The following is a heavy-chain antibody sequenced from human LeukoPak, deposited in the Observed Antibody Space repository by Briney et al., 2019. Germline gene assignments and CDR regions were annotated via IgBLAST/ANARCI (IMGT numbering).Heavy chain of an antibody. CDR1: GDSSTNSIYY. CDR2: IDYSGST. D-gene: IGHD6-19*01. J-gene: IGHJ4*02. CDR3: AREYTLYRSGWFLDY. Sequence: SETLSLTCTVSGDSSTNSIYYWGWIRQPPGKGLEWIGSIDYSGSTYYNPSLKSRATMSIDTSKNQFSLKLSSVTAADTAVYYCAREYTLYRSGWFLDYWGQGTVVTVSS. V-gene: IGHV4-39*07.